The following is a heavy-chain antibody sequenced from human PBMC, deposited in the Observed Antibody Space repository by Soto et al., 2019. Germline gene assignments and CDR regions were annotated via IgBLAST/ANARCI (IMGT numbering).Heavy chain of an antibody. J-gene: IGHJ3*02. CDR1: GFTFRSYS. V-gene: IGHV3-21*01. D-gene: IGHD6-19*01. CDR2: ISSGGSYI. Sequence: EVQLVESGGGLVKPGGSLRLSCAASGFTFRSYSMNWIRQAPGKGLEWVSSISSGGSYIFYDDSVKVRFTISRDNAKNSLSRQVNSLRAEDTAVYYCARTLRAVAGLDTFDIWGQGTMVTVAS. CDR3: ARTLRAVAGLDTFDI.